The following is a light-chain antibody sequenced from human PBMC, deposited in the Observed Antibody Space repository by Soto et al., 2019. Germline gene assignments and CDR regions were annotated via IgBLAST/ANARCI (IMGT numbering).Light chain of an antibody. CDR1: RSDVGGYNY. CDR3: SSYTSSSTYV. CDR2: DVT. V-gene: IGLV2-14*01. Sequence: QSALTQPASVSGCPGQSITISCTGTRSDVGGYNYVYWHQQHPGKAPKLMIYDVTNRPSGVSDRFSGSKSGNTASLTISGLQAEDEADYYCSSYTSSSTYVFGAGTKVTVL. J-gene: IGLJ1*01.